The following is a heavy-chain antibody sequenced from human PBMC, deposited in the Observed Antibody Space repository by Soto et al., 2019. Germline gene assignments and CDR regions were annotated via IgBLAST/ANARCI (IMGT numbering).Heavy chain of an antibody. CDR1: GGSVSSGSYY. CDR3: ARDTAYSSSAAFDY. CDR2: IYYSGTT. V-gene: IGHV4-61*01. J-gene: IGHJ4*02. Sequence: SETLSLTCTVSGGSVSSGSYYWTWIRQPPGKGLEWLGYIYYSGTTNYNPPLKSRITISVDTSGNQFSLKLCSVTAADTAVYYCARDTAYSSSAAFDYWGQGTLVTVSS. D-gene: IGHD6-6*01.